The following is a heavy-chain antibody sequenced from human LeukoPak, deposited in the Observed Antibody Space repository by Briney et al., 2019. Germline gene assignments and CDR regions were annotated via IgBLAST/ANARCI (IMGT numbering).Heavy chain of an antibody. CDR1: GVSISSGGSS. CDR2: IYYSGTT. J-gene: IGHJ3*02. D-gene: IGHD2-21*02. CDR3: ARQCGGDCYGAFGI. Sequence: TSETLSLTCAISGVSISSGGSSWNWIRQSPGKGLEWIGYIYYSGTTYYNPSLKSRVTISVDTTKNQFSLKLTSSTAADTAVYYCARQCGGDCYGAFGIWGQGSVVTVSS. V-gene: IGHV4-30-4*07.